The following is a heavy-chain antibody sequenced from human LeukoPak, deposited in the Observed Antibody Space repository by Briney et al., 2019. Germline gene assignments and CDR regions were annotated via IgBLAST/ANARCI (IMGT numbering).Heavy chain of an antibody. CDR1: GFTFSNYD. V-gene: IGHV3-13*04. Sequence: RGSLRLSCASSGFTFSNYDMLWVCQAAGKGLEWVSAISTAGDTYYPGSEKGRFTISRDNAKNSLYLQMRGLRVDDTAVYYCVRAPPATGWLVDHWGQGTLVTVSS. J-gene: IGHJ4*02. CDR3: VRAPPATGWLVDH. CDR2: ISTAGDT. D-gene: IGHD6-19*01.